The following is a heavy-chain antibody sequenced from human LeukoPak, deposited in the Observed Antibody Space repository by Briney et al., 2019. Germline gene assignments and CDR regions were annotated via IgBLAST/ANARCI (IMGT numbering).Heavy chain of an antibody. D-gene: IGHD6-6*01. CDR3: ARDRSFSSPDAFDI. CDR1: EGTFSSYS. J-gene: IGHJ3*02. Sequence: SVKVSCKASEGTFSSYSISWVRQTPGQGLEWMGGIIPIFGTANYAQKFQDRVTIMSDEFTNIAYMELTGLRSEDTAMYYCARDRSFSSPDAFDIWGQGTMVTVSS. V-gene: IGHV1-69*01. CDR2: IIPIFGTA.